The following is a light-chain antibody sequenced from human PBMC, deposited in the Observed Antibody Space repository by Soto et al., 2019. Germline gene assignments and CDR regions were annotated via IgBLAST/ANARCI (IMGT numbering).Light chain of an antibody. CDR2: DVN. CDR3: TSYASGSSHVV. J-gene: IGLJ2*01. Sequence: QPVLTQPASVSGSPGQSITLSCTGTSSDIGGYDYVSWYQRHPGKAPKLILYDVNNRPSGVSNSFSGSKSGNTASLTSSGLQAEDEADYYCTSYASGSSHVVFGGGTKLPVL. CDR1: SSDIGGYDY. V-gene: IGLV2-14*01.